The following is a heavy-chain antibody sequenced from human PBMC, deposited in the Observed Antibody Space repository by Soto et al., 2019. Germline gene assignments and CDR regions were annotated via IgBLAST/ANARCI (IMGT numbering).Heavy chain of an antibody. J-gene: IGHJ4*02. CDR1: GYTFTNYA. D-gene: IGHD6-19*01. CDR3: ARDGAVAGNANFDY. CDR2: INAGNAKT. V-gene: IGHV1-3*01. Sequence: ASVKVSCKASGYTFTNYAIHWVRQGPGQRLEWMGWINAGNAKTKYSQKFQGRVTISRDTSASTAYMELSTLRSEDTAIYYCARDGAVAGNANFDYWGQGT.